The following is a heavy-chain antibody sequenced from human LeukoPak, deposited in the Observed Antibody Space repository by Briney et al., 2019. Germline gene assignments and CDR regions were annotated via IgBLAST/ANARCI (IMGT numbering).Heavy chain of an antibody. Sequence: GGSLRLSCAASGFTFSSYGMSWVRQAPGKGLEWVSAISGSGGSTYYADSVKGRFTISRDNSKNTLYLQMNSLRAEDTAVYYRAKDSLTTVTAYYFDYWGQGTLVTVSS. V-gene: IGHV3-23*01. CDR2: ISGSGGST. CDR3: AKDSLTTVTAYYFDY. J-gene: IGHJ4*02. CDR1: GFTFSSYG. D-gene: IGHD4-17*01.